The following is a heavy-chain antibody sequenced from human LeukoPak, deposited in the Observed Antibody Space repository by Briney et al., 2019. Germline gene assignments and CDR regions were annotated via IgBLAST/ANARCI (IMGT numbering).Heavy chain of an antibody. Sequence: GASVKVSCKASGGTFSSYAISWVRHAPGQGLEWMGGIIPIFGTANYAQKFQGRVTITADESTSTAYMELSSLRSEDTAVYYCARDSSGFGEPTLFGYYYGMDVWGKGTTVTVSS. J-gene: IGHJ6*04. D-gene: IGHD3-10*01. V-gene: IGHV1-69*13. CDR3: ARDSSGFGEPTLFGYYYGMDV. CDR1: GGTFSSYA. CDR2: IIPIFGTA.